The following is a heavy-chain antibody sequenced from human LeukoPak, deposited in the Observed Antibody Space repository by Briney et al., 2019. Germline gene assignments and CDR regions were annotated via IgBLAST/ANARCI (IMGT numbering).Heavy chain of an antibody. CDR2: ISSTSSDI. V-gene: IGHV3-21*01. CDR3: ARAKYCSGGNCYSADY. D-gene: IGHD2-15*01. Sequence: PGGSLRLSCTASGFTFSSYTMNWVRQAPGKGLEWVSSISSTSSDIYYADSMKGRFTISRDNAKNSLYLQMNSLRAEDTSMYYCARAKYCSGGNCYSADYWGQGTLVTVSS. J-gene: IGHJ4*02. CDR1: GFTFSSYT.